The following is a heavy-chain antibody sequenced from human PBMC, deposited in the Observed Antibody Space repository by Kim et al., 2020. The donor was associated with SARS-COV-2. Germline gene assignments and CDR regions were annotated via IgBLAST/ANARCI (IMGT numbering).Heavy chain of an antibody. J-gene: IGHJ4*02. CDR2: ISGSGGGT. D-gene: IGHD3-10*01. V-gene: IGHV3-23*01. CDR1: GFTFSSYA. Sequence: GGSLRLSCAASGFTFSSYAMSWVRQAPGKGLEWVSAISGSGGGTYYADSVKGRFTISRDNSKNTLYLQMNNLRAEDTAVYYCAYNRAGYGLGGYYNVYYWGGGPRVTVSA. CDR3: AYNRAGYGLGGYYNVYY.